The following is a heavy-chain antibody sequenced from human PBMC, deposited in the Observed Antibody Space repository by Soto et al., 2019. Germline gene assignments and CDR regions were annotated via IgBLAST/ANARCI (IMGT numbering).Heavy chain of an antibody. J-gene: IGHJ2*01. Sequence: EVQLLESGGGLVQPGGSLRLSCAASGFTFSSYAMSWVRQAPGKGLEWVSAISGSGGSTYYADSVKGRFTISRDNSKNTLYLQMNSRRAEDTALYYCAKDASSGITSFDLWGRGTLVTVSS. CDR3: AKDASSGITSFDL. CDR1: GFTFSSYA. V-gene: IGHV3-23*01. D-gene: IGHD3-3*01. CDR2: ISGSGGST.